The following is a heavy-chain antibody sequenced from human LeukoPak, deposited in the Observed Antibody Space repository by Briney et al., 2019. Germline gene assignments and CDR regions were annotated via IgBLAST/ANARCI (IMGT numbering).Heavy chain of an antibody. Sequence: PGRSLRLSCAASGFTFDDYAMHWVRQAPGKGLEWVSGISWNSGTIGYADSVKGRFTISRDNAKNSLYLQMNSLKTEDTAVYYCTTVGFLDWTKNAFDIWGQGTMVTVSS. J-gene: IGHJ3*02. D-gene: IGHD3-9*01. CDR3: TTVGFLDWTKNAFDI. CDR1: GFTFDDYA. CDR2: ISWNSGTI. V-gene: IGHV3-9*01.